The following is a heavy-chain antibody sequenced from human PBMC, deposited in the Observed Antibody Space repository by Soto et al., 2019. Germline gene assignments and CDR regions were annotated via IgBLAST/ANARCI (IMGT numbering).Heavy chain of an antibody. J-gene: IGHJ3*02. D-gene: IGHD3-3*02. CDR1: GYTFSAYT. Sequence: QAQLVQSGAEMKKPGASVKVSCKATGYTFSAYTMNWVRQAPGQSLEWMGWINAGSGNTKYSQNFQGRVSITRDTSASTVDMELAGLTSEDTAGYYCARDTETLGPRANDALDIWGQGTMVTVAS. CDR2: INAGSGNT. V-gene: IGHV1-3*01. CDR3: ARDTETLGPRANDALDI.